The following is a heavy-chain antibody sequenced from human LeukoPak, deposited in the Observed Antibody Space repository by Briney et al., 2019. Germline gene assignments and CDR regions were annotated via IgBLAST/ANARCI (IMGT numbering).Heavy chain of an antibody. D-gene: IGHD1-26*01. CDR3: ARKRLVGADAFDI. J-gene: IGHJ3*02. CDR2: INRDASST. Sequence: PGGSLRLSCAASGFTFSSYAMSWVRQAPGKELVWVSRINRDASSTSYADSVEGRFTISRDNAKNTLYLQMNSLRVEDTAVYYCARKRLVGADAFDIWGQGTMVTVSS. V-gene: IGHV3-74*01. CDR1: GFTFSSYA.